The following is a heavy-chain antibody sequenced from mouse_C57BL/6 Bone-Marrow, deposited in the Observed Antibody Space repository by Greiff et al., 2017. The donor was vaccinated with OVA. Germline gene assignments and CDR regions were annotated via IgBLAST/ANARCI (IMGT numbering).Heavy chain of an antibody. J-gene: IGHJ3*01. Sequence: VQLQESGPGLVQPSQSLSITCTVSGFSLTSYGVHWVRQSPGKGLEWLGVIWRGGSTDYNAAFISRLSISKDNSKSQVFFKMNSLQADDTAIYYCARNYYGSSSWFAYWGQGTLVTVSA. V-gene: IGHV2-2*01. D-gene: IGHD1-1*01. CDR1: GFSLTSYG. CDR3: ARNYYGSSSWFAY. CDR2: IWRGGST.